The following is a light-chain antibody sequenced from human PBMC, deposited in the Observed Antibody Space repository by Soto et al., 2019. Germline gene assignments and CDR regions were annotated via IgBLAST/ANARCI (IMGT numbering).Light chain of an antibody. Sequence: EIVLTQSPGTLSLSPGERATLSCRASQSMSSGYLAWYQQKPGQAPRLLIYAASSRATGIPDRFRGSGSGTDFTLTISRLETEDFAVYFCQQFASSPWTFGQGTKVVIK. J-gene: IGKJ1*01. CDR1: QSMSSGY. V-gene: IGKV3-20*01. CDR3: QQFASSPWT. CDR2: AAS.